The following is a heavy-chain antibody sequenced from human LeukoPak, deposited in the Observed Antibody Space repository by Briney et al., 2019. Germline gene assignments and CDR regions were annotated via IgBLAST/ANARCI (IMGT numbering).Heavy chain of an antibody. CDR1: GFTVNSNY. Sequence: GGSLRLSCAASGFTVNSNYMSRVRQAPGKGLEWVSVIYSGGSTYYADSVKGRFTISRDNSKNTLYLQMNSLRAEDTAVYYCARVHYYDSSGLYDWGQGTLVTVSS. J-gene: IGHJ4*02. CDR3: ARVHYYDSSGLYD. D-gene: IGHD3-22*01. CDR2: IYSGGST. V-gene: IGHV3-66*02.